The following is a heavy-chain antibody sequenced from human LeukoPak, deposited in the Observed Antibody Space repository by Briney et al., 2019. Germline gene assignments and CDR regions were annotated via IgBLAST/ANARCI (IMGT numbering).Heavy chain of an antibody. D-gene: IGHD4-23*01. V-gene: IGHV3-30*18. CDR2: ISSDGSNK. CDR1: RFTFSNYG. Sequence: GGSLRLSCAASRFTFSNYGMHWVRQAPGKGLEWVAVISSDGSNKYYADSVKGRFTISRDNSKNTLFLRMNSLRAEDTAVYYCAKAEGSNPPYDYWGQGTLVTVSS. CDR3: AKAEGSNPPYDY. J-gene: IGHJ4*02.